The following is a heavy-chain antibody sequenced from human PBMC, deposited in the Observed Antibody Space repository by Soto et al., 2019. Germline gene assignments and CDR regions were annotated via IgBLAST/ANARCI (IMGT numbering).Heavy chain of an antibody. CDR3: AKYMTSVTTHLEY. CDR2: ISGSGINT. CDR1: GFTFSSSA. Sequence: GGSLRLSCLVSGFTFSSSAMSWVRQVPGKGLEWVSSISGSGINTFYADSVKGRFTISRDNSKNTLFLQMNSLRAEDTAVYYCAKYMTSVTTHLEYWGEGTLVTVSS. D-gene: IGHD4-17*01. V-gene: IGHV3-23*01. J-gene: IGHJ4*02.